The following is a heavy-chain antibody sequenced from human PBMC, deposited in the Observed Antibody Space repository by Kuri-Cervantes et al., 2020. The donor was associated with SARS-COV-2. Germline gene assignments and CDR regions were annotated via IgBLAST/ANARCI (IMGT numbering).Heavy chain of an antibody. J-gene: IGHJ3*02. CDR2: IYPGDSDT. Sequence: GESLKISCKGSGYSFTSYWIGWVRQMPGKGLEWMGIIYPGDSDTRYSPSFQGQVTISVDKSISTAYLQWSSLKASDTAMYYCARRSRPYGDDDAFDIWGQGTMVTVSS. CDR3: ARRSRPYGDDDAFDI. V-gene: IGHV5-51*01. CDR1: GYSFTSYW. D-gene: IGHD4-17*01.